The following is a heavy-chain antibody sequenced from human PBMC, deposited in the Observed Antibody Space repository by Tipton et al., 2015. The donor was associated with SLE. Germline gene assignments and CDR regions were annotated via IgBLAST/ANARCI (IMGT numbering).Heavy chain of an antibody. CDR1: GFTFSSYS. CDR3: ARVGSSWPYFDH. J-gene: IGHJ4*02. D-gene: IGHD6-13*01. V-gene: IGHV4-34*01. CDR2: INHSGGT. Sequence: LRLSCAASGFTFSSYSMNWVRQAPGKGLEWIGEINHSGGTNYNPSLKSRVTISVDTSKNQFSLKLSSVTAADTAVYYCARVGSSWPYFDHWGQGTLVTVSS.